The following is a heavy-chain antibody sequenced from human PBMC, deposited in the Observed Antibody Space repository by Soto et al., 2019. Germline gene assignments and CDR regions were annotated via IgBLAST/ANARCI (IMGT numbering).Heavy chain of an antibody. CDR3: GAQDYGPKWYYFET. Sequence: QLQLQESGPGLVKPSETLSLTCTVSSGSISSSSSYWGWIRKPPGKGLEWVGSIYYSGNTYYNPSLKSRVTLCIHSSKTQFSLKLNSVTTADTAVYYCGAQDYGPKWYYFETWGQGTLVTVSS. D-gene: IGHD4-17*01. CDR2: IYYSGNT. CDR1: SGSISSSSSY. V-gene: IGHV4-39*01. J-gene: IGHJ4*02.